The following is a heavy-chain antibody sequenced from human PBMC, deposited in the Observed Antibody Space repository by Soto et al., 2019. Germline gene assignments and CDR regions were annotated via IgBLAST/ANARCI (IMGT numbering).Heavy chain of an antibody. CDR2: INPNTGGT. D-gene: IGHD4-17*01. CDR1: GYTFTGYY. Sequence: QVQLVQSGAEVKKPGASVRVSCKASGYTFTGYYIHWVRQAPGHGLEWMGWINPNTGGTNAAQRFQDRVTLTSDTSISTASMELRRLTSDDTAIYYWARDSGGDYVTDFYYDGMDVWGPGTTVTVSS. CDR3: ARDSGGDYVTDFYYDGMDV. J-gene: IGHJ6*02. V-gene: IGHV1-2*02.